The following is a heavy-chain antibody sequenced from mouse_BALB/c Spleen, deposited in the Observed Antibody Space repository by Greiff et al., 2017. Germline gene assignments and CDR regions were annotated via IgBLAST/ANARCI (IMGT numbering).Heavy chain of an antibody. D-gene: IGHD1-1*01. CDR2: IWAGGST. Sequence: QVQLKESGPGLVAPSQSLSITCTVSGFSLTSYGVHWVRQPPGKGLEWLGVIWAGGSTNYNSALMSRLSISKDNSKSQVFLKMNSLQTDDTAMYDCARDSYGSSYYAMDYWGQGTSVTVSS. J-gene: IGHJ4*01. V-gene: IGHV2-9*02. CDR1: GFSLTSYG. CDR3: ARDSYGSSYYAMDY.